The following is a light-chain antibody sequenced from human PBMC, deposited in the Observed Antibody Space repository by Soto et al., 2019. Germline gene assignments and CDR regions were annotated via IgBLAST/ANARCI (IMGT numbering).Light chain of an antibody. CDR3: QQRSNWPRT. V-gene: IGKV3-11*01. J-gene: IGKJ1*01. Sequence: EIVLTQSPATLSLSPGDRVTLSCRASQSVSSYLAWYQQKPGQAPRLLISDASNRATGIPARFSGSGSGTDFTLTISSLEPEDFAVYYCQQRSNWPRTFGQGTKVEIK. CDR2: DAS. CDR1: QSVSSY.